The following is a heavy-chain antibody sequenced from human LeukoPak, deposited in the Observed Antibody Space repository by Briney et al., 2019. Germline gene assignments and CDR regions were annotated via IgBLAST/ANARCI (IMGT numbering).Heavy chain of an antibody. J-gene: IGHJ4*02. Sequence: SETLSLTCAVYGGSFSGYYWSWIRQPPGKGLEWIGEINHSGSTNYNPSLKSRVTISVDTSKNQFSLKLSSVTAADTAVHYCAGLYCSSTSCYYYWGQGTLVTVSS. CDR2: INHSGST. V-gene: IGHV4-34*01. D-gene: IGHD2-2*01. CDR3: AGLYCSSTSCYYY. CDR1: GGSFSGYY.